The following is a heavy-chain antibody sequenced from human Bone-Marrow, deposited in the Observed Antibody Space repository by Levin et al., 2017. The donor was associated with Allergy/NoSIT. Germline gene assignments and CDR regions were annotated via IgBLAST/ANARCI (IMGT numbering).Heavy chain of an antibody. D-gene: IGHD4-17*01. CDR2: IFYTGST. V-gene: IGHV4-31*03. CDR1: GGSISSGGYS. CDR3: ERVPRYGSFAFDV. Sequence: PSETLSLTCIVSGGSISSGGYSWGWIRQHPGKGLEWIGHIFYTGSTHTNPSLESRLTISVDTSQSQFSLRLTSVTAADTAVYFCERVPRYGSFAFDVWGQGIVVTVSS. J-gene: IGHJ3*01.